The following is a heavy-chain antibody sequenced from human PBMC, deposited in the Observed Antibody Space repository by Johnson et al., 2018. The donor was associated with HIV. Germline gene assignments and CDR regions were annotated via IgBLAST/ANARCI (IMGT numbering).Heavy chain of an antibody. D-gene: IGHD2-15*01. Sequence: VQLVESGGGVVQPGRSLRLSCAASGFTFDDYAMHWVRQAPGKGLEWVSGISWNSGSIGYADSVKGRFTISRDNAKNSLYLQMNSLRAEDTAVYYCAKDVVVAASGDAFDIWGQGTMVTVSS. CDR2: ISWNSGSI. J-gene: IGHJ3*02. V-gene: IGHV3-9*01. CDR3: AKDVVVAASGDAFDI. CDR1: GFTFDDYA.